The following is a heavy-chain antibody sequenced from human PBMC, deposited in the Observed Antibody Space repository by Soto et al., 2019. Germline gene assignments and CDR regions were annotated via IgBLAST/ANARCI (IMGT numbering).Heavy chain of an antibody. Sequence: QITLKESGPTLVKPTQTLTLTCTFSGFSLSTTGVGVGWIRQPPGKALEWLALIYWDDDKRYNPSLKSRLTITQDTSKNQVVRTMTNMDPVDTGTYYCAHIRYSGSSSTFHYWGQGTLVTVSS. V-gene: IGHV2-5*02. D-gene: IGHD1-26*01. CDR1: GFSLSTTGVG. CDR3: AHIRYSGSSSTFHY. CDR2: IYWDDDK. J-gene: IGHJ4*02.